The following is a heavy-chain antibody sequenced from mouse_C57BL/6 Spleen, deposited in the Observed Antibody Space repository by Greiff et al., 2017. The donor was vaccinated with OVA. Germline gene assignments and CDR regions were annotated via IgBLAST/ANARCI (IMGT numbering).Heavy chain of an antibody. V-gene: IGHV1-9*01. CDR3: ARGSNYFY. Sequence: VKLVESGAELMKPGASVKLSCKATGYTFTGYWIEWVKQRPGHGLEWIGEILPGSGSTNSNEKFKGKATFTADTSSNTAYMQLSSLTTEDSAIYYCARGSNYFYWGQGTTLTVSS. CDR1: GYTFTGYW. J-gene: IGHJ2*01. CDR2: ILPGSGST. D-gene: IGHD2-5*01.